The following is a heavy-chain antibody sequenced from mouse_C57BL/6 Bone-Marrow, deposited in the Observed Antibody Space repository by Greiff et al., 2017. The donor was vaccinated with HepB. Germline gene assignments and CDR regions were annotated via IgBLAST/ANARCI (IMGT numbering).Heavy chain of an antibody. V-gene: IGHV2-5*01. CDR3: AKKGTTVVAPYWYFDV. Sequence: QVQLKESGPGLVQPSQSLSITCTVSGFSLTSYGVHWVRQSPGKGLEWLGVIWRGGSTDYNAAFMSRLSITKDNSKSQVFFKMNSLQADDTAIYYCAKKGTTVVAPYWYFDVWGTGTTVTVSS. D-gene: IGHD1-1*01. CDR2: IWRGGST. J-gene: IGHJ1*03. CDR1: GFSLTSYG.